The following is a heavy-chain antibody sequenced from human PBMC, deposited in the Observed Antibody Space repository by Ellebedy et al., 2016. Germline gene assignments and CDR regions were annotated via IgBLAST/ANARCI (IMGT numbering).Heavy chain of an antibody. D-gene: IGHD1-26*01. CDR3: ALMGSNTYYAFDL. CDR1: GGTFSSYA. V-gene: IGHV1-69*05. CDR2: IIPIFGTA. J-gene: IGHJ3*01. Sequence: ASVKVSCKASGGTFSSYAISWVRQAPGQGLEWMGGIIPIFGTANYAQKFQGRVTMTTDTSTTTAYMELTSLRSDDTAVYYCALMGSNTYYAFDLWGQGTMVAVSS.